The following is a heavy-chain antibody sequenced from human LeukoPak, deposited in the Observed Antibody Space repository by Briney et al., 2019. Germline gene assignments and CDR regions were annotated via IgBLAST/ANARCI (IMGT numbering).Heavy chain of an antibody. J-gene: IGHJ6*03. V-gene: IGHV3-30*02. Sequence: PGGSLTLSCEAPGFTFRGVGMHRARQSPGKGLERVAAIQFAGTYQYYADSVKGRFTISRDNSQNTLFLQMNSLRVEDTAVYYCAKKHSKSSYYMDVWGRGTTVTVSS. CDR1: GFTFRGVG. CDR2: IQFAGTYQ. D-gene: IGHD6-6*01. CDR3: AKKHSKSSYYMDV.